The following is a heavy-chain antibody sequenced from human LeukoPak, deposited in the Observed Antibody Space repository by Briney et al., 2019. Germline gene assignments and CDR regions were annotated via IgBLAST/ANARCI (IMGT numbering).Heavy chain of an antibody. D-gene: IGHD4-11*01. J-gene: IGHJ4*02. CDR3: AKANTVTIDY. CDR2: IRYDGSNK. Sequence: GGSLRLSCAASGFTFSTYGMHWVRQAPGKGLEWVAFIRYDGSNKYYADSVKGRFTISRDNSKNTLYLQMNSLRAEDTAVYYCAKANTVTIDYWGQGTLVTVSS. CDR1: GFTFSTYG. V-gene: IGHV3-30*02.